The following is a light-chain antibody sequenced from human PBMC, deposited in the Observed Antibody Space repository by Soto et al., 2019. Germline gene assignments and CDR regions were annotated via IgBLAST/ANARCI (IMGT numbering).Light chain of an antibody. Sequence: DIVMTQSPDSLAVSLGERATINCKSSQSVLSNSNNKNYLTWYQQRPGQPPKLLISWASTGESGVPDRFSGSGPGTDFTLTISSLRAEDVAVYYCHQYDSAPLTFGGGTKVEI. CDR3: HQYDSAPLT. J-gene: IGKJ4*01. CDR2: WAS. CDR1: QSVLSNSNNKNY. V-gene: IGKV4-1*01.